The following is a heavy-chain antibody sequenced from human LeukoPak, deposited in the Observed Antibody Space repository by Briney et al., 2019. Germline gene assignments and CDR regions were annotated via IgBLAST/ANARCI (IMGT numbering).Heavy chain of an antibody. CDR2: ISSSGITI. Sequence: GGSLRLSCAASGFIFSDYYMSWIRQAPGKGLEWVSYISSSGITISYADSVKGRFTISRDNANNSLYLQMNSLRAEDTAIYFCARKGLAVAAGLDYWGQGTLVTVSS. J-gene: IGHJ4*02. V-gene: IGHV3-11*04. D-gene: IGHD6-19*01. CDR3: ARKGLAVAAGLDY. CDR1: GFIFSDYY.